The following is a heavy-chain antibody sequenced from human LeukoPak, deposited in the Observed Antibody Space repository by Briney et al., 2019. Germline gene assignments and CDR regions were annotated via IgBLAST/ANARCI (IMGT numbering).Heavy chain of an antibody. Sequence: GSLRLSCAASGFTFNNYAMSWVRQAPGMGLEWLSYVSDSGGATYYAASVKGRFTISRDNSKNTVYLQMGSLRAEDTAVYYCAKNRGGTYKYYMDVWGNGTTVTVSS. V-gene: IGHV3-23*01. J-gene: IGHJ6*03. CDR3: AKNRGGTYKYYMDV. CDR2: VSDSGGAT. D-gene: IGHD1-1*01. CDR1: GFTFNNYA.